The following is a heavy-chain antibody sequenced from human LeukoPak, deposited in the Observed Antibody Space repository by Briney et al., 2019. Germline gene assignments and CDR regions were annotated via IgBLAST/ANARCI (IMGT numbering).Heavy chain of an antibody. CDR2: INHSGST. D-gene: IGHD3-22*01. CDR1: GGSFSGYY. J-gene: IGHJ4*02. CDR3: ARGRGRITMIVVVIPYFDY. V-gene: IGHV4-34*01. Sequence: SETLSLTCAVYGGSFSGYYWSWIRQPPGKGLEWIGEINHSGSTNYNPSLKSRVTISVDTSKNQFSLKLSSVTAADTAVYYCARGRGRITMIVVVIPYFDYWGQGTLVTVSS.